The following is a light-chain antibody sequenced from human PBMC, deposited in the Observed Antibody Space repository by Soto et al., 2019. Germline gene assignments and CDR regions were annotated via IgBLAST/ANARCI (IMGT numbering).Light chain of an antibody. V-gene: IGKV3-15*01. CDR1: QSVSSD. CDR2: AAS. J-gene: IGKJ4*01. Sequence: EVVRMLSPATLSVSPGERATLSCRVSQSVSSDLAWYQQEPVQASRLHVSAASARASRMPARFSGSGSRTEFTLTISSLHSEEFEVYYCQQYDRWPPEVVGGGTKVDIK. CDR3: QQYDRWPPEV.